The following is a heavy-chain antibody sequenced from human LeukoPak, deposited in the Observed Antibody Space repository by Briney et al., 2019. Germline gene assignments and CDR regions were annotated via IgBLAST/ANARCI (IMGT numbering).Heavy chain of an antibody. V-gene: IGHV4-59*01. CDR2: IYYTGST. CDR3: TRVEVHGQSDY. D-gene: IGHD1-1*01. Sequence: PSETLSLTCAVYGGSFSGYYWSWIRQPPGKGLDWIGYIYYTGSTKYNPSLNSRVTISVDTSKNQFSLELRSVTAADTAVYYCTRVEVHGQSDYWGQGTLVTVSS. CDR1: GGSFSGYY. J-gene: IGHJ4*02.